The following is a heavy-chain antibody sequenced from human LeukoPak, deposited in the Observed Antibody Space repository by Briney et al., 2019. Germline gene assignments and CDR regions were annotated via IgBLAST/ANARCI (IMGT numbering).Heavy chain of an antibody. CDR2: ISGSGGST. D-gene: IGHD2-2*02. V-gene: IGHV3-23*01. CDR1: GFTFSSYA. J-gene: IGHJ4*02. CDR3: AKGDCSSTSCYSGY. Sequence: GGSLRLSCAASGFTFSSYAMSWVRQAPGKGLEWVSAISGSGGSTYYADSVKGRFAISKDNSKNTLYLQMNSLRAEDTAVYYCAKGDCSSTSCYSGYWGQGTLVTVSS.